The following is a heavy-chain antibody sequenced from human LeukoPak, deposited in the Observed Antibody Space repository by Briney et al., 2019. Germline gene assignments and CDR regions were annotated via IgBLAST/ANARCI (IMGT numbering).Heavy chain of an antibody. V-gene: IGHV3-23*01. J-gene: IGHJ5*02. CDR3: AKDIYGSGSYYNPHNWFDP. Sequence: GGSLRLSCAVSGFTFSSYAMSWVRQAPGKGLEWVSAISGSGGSTYYADSVKGRFTISRDNSKNTLYLQMNSLRAEDTAVYYCAKDIYGSGSYYNPHNWFDPWGQGTLVTVSS. D-gene: IGHD3-10*01. CDR1: GFTFSSYA. CDR2: ISGSGGST.